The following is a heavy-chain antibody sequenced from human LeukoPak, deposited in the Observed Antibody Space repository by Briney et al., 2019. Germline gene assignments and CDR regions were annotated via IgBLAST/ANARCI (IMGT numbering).Heavy chain of an antibody. CDR1: GGSISSGDYY. CDR2: IYYSGST. J-gene: IGHJ4*02. D-gene: IGHD2-21*01. Sequence: PSETLSLTCTVSGGSISSGDYYWSWIRQPPGKGLEWIGYIYYSGSTYYNPSLKSRVTISVDTSKNQFSLKLSSVTAADTAVYYCDRIPSTRDYFDYWGQGTLVTVSS. CDR3: DRIPSTRDYFDY. V-gene: IGHV4-30-4*08.